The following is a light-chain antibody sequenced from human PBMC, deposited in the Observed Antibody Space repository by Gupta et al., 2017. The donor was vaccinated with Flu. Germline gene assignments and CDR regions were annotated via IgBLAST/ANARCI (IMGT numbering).Light chain of an antibody. Sequence: VTISCTGTSSDGGGYNYVSWYQQHPGKAPKLMIYEVSKRPSGVPDRFSGSKSGNTASLTVSGLQAEDEADYYCSSYAGSNNLEVFGGGTKLTVL. J-gene: IGLJ2*01. CDR3: SSYAGSNNLEV. CDR2: EVS. V-gene: IGLV2-8*01. CDR1: SSDGGGYNY.